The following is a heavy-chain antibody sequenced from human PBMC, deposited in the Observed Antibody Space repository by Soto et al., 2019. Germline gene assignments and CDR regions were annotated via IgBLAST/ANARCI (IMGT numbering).Heavy chain of an antibody. V-gene: IGHV3-48*01. D-gene: IGHD1-26*01. CDR1: GFTFSSYS. CDR2: ISSSSSTI. J-gene: IGHJ5*02. CDR3: ARVQWDLLWFDP. Sequence: EVQLVESGGGLVQPGGSLRLSCAASGFTFSSYSMNWVRQAPGKGLEWVSYISSSSSTIYYADSVKGRFTISRDNAKNSLYLQMNSLRAEDTAVCYCARVQWDLLWFDPCGQGTLVTVSS.